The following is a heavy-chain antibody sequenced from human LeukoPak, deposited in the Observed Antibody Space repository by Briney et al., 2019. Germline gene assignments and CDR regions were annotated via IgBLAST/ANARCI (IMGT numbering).Heavy chain of an antibody. CDR1: GFTFSSYG. J-gene: IGHJ5*02. Sequence: PGRSLRLSCAASGFTFSSYGMHWVRQAPGKGLEWVAVIWYDGSNKYYADSVKGRFTISRDNSKNTLYLQMNSLRAEDTALYYCARQNRNWNYAMPGWNNWFDPWGQGTLVTVSS. V-gene: IGHV3-33*01. CDR2: IWYDGSNK. CDR3: ARQNRNWNYAMPGWNNWFDP. D-gene: IGHD1-7*01.